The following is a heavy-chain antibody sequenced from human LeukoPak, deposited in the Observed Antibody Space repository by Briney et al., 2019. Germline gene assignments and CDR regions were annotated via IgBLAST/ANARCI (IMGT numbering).Heavy chain of an antibody. D-gene: IGHD3-3*01. Sequence: ASVKVSCKASGYTFTNYCMHWVRQAPGQGLEWMGRINPNSGGTNYAQKFQGRVTMTRDTSISTAYMELSRLRSDDTAVYYCARDSYDFWSGYGYYYYGMDVWGQGTTVTVSS. CDR1: GYTFTNYC. J-gene: IGHJ6*02. CDR3: ARDSYDFWSGYGYYYYGMDV. CDR2: INPNSGGT. V-gene: IGHV1-2*06.